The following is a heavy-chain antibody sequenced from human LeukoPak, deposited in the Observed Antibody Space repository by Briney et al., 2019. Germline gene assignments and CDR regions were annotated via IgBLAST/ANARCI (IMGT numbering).Heavy chain of an antibody. D-gene: IGHD1-26*01. Sequence: SETLSLTCTVSGYSISSGYYWGWIRQPPGKGLEWIGSIYHSGSTYYNPSLKSRVTISVDTSKNQFSLKLSSVTAADTAVYYCARGGRKWEPRHAFDIWGQGTMVTVSS. CDR1: GYSISSGYY. CDR2: IYHSGST. V-gene: IGHV4-38-2*02. J-gene: IGHJ3*02. CDR3: ARGGRKWEPRHAFDI.